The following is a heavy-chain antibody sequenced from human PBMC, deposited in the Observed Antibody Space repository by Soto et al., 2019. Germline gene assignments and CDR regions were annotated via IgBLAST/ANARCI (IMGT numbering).Heavy chain of an antibody. D-gene: IGHD3-22*01. CDR3: ARIGYYYDSSGYPYYFDY. Sequence: SETLSLTCRVSDGSMNSDSSYWGWIRQPPGKGLEWIGSIYYSGSIYYNPSLKSRVTISVDTSKNQFSLKLSSVTAADTAVYYCARIGYYYDSSGYPYYFDYWGQGTLVTVSS. CDR1: DGSMNSDSSY. J-gene: IGHJ4*02. CDR2: IYYSGSI. V-gene: IGHV4-39*01.